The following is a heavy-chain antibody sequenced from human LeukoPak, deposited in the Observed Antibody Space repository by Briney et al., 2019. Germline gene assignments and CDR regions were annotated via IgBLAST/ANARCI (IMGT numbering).Heavy chain of an antibody. CDR2: ISGTNSCT. CDR1: GFTFSDYY. J-gene: IGHJ4*02. Sequence: PGGSLTLSCAASGFTFSDYYMTWIRQAPGKGLEWVSYISGTNSCTNYADSVKDRFTISRDNAKNSLYLQMNSLRDEDTAVYYCVSFYYSAFFDYWGQGTLVTVSS. V-gene: IGHV3-11*03. D-gene: IGHD4/OR15-4a*01. CDR3: VSFYYSAFFDY.